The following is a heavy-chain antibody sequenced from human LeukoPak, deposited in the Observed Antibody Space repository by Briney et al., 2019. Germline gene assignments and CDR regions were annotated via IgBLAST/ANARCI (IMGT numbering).Heavy chain of an antibody. D-gene: IGHD6-19*01. CDR2: IRYDGSNK. CDR3: AKDREWLVFSFGY. CDR1: GFTFSSYG. Sequence: GGSLRLSCAASGFTFSSYGMHWVRQAPGKGLEWVAFIRYDGSNKYYADSVKGRFTISRDNSKNTLYPQMNSLRAEDTAVYYCAKDREWLVFSFGYWGQGTLVTVSS. V-gene: IGHV3-30*02. J-gene: IGHJ4*02.